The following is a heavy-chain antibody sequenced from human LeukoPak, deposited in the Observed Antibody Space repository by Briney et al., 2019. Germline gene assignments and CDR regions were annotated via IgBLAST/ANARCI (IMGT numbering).Heavy chain of an antibody. J-gene: IGHJ2*01. Sequence: SETLSLTCTVSGGSISSYYWSWIRQPPGKGLEGIGYFYYTGSINYNPSLKSRVTISIDTSKNQFSLKLSSVTAADTAVYYCARRPRGVVVASTHWYFDLWGRGTLVTVSS. D-gene: IGHD2-15*01. CDR1: GGSISSYY. CDR3: ARRPRGVVVASTHWYFDL. CDR2: FYYTGSI. V-gene: IGHV4-59*08.